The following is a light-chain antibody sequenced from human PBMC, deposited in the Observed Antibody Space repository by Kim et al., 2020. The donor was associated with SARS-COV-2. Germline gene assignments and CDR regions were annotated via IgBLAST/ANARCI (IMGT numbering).Light chain of an antibody. CDR3: QKYGRSAA. J-gene: IGKJ1*01. CDR1: QTVNYNY. V-gene: IGKV3-20*01. CDR2: DAS. Sequence: EIVLTQSPGTLSMSPGERATLSCRASQTVNYNYLAWYQHKPGQAPRLLIHDASSRATGIPDRFSGSGSGTDFTLTISRLEPEDVAVYYCQKYGRSAAFGQGTKVDIK.